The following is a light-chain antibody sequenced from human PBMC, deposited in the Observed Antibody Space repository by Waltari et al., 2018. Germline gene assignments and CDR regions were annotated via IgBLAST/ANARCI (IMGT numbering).Light chain of an antibody. Sequence: EIVMTQSPATLSVSPGERATHSCRASQSFSSNLAWYQQKPGQAPRLLIYGASTRATGIPARFSGSGSGTEFTLTISSLQSEDFAVYYCQQYNNWPRTFGQGTKVEIK. CDR1: QSFSSN. CDR3: QQYNNWPRT. V-gene: IGKV3-15*01. CDR2: GAS. J-gene: IGKJ1*01.